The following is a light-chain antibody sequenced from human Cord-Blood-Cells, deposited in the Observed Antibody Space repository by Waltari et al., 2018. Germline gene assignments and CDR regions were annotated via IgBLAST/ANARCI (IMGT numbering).Light chain of an antibody. CDR2: AAS. Sequence: DIQMTQSPSSLSASVGDRVTITCRASQSISSYLNWYQQKPGKAPKLLIYAASSLQSGVPSRFSGSGSGTDVTPTISSLQPEDFATYYCQQSYSTPPWTFGQGTKVEIK. V-gene: IGKV1-39*01. CDR3: QQSYSTPPWT. CDR1: QSISSY. J-gene: IGKJ1*01.